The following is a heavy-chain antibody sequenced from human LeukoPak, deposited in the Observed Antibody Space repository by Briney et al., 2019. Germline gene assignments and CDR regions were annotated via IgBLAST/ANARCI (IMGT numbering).Heavy chain of an antibody. CDR3: ANLGALRDVLRYFDWLPNFDY. V-gene: IGHV3-23*01. D-gene: IGHD3-9*01. CDR1: GFTFSSYA. CDR2: ISGSGGST. Sequence: PGGSLRLSCAASGFTFSSYAMSWVRQAPGKGLEWVSAISGSGGSTYYADSVKGRFTISRDNSRNTLYLHIKSLRDEDTAVYYCANLGALRDVLRYFDWLPNFDYGGQGTLVTVSS. J-gene: IGHJ4*02.